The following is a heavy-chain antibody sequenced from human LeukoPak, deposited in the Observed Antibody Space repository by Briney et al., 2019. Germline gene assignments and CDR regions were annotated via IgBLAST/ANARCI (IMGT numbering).Heavy chain of an antibody. CDR3: AKESTGSSPDY. Sequence: GGSLRLSCAASGFTFSTHAMTWVRQAPGKGLEWVSAITGSGDDAYYADSVHGRFTMSRDISKSTLYLQMNSLRVEDTALYYCAKESTGSSPDYWGQGTLVTVSS. CDR2: ITGSGDDA. D-gene: IGHD1-26*01. V-gene: IGHV3-23*01. CDR1: GFTFSTHA. J-gene: IGHJ4*02.